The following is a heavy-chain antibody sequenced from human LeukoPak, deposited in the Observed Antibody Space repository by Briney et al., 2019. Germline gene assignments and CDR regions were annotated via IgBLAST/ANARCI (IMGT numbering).Heavy chain of an antibody. J-gene: IGHJ5*02. V-gene: IGHV5-51*01. CDR2: IWPGDSDT. CDR3: ARRGRRDWFDP. CDR1: GYDFTTYW. Sequence: GESLKISCKISGYDFTTYWIGWVRQMPGKGLECMGIIWPGDSDTRYSPSFQGQVTISADKPISTVYLQWSSLKVSDTAIYYCARRGRRDWFDPWGQGTLVTVSS. D-gene: IGHD1-26*01.